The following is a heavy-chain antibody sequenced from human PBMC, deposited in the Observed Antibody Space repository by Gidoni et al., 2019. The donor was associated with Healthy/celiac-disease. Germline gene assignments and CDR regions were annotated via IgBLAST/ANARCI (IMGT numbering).Heavy chain of an antibody. CDR1: GFTVSSNY. J-gene: IGHJ4*02. Sequence: EVQLVESGGGLIQPGGSLRLSCAASGFTVSSNYMGWVRQAPGKGLEWVSVIYSGGSTYYADSVKGRFTISRDNSKNTLYLQMNSLRAEDTAVYYCARDGLSGSYYGYFDYWGQGTLVTVSS. V-gene: IGHV3-53*01. D-gene: IGHD1-26*01. CDR2: IYSGGST. CDR3: ARDGLSGSYYGYFDY.